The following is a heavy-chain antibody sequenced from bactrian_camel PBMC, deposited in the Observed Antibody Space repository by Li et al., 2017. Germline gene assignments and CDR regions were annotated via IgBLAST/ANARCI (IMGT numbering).Heavy chain of an antibody. CDR2: IDTAGGGRT. D-gene: IGHD5*01. CDR1: GYTDSIYC. V-gene: IGHV3S1*01. Sequence: HVQLVESGGGSVQAGGSLKLSCEASGYTDSIYCMGWFRQAPGKEREGVAAIDTAGGGRTYYADSVKGRSTISQDNAKNTLALQMNSLQPDDTAMYYCAAYPCTRSEKGWVPSGQGYSGQGTQVNVS. CDR3: AAYPCTRSEKGWVPSGQGY. J-gene: IGHJ6*01.